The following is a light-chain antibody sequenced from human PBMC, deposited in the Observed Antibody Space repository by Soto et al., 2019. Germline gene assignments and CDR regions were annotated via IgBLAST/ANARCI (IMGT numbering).Light chain of an antibody. CDR1: QSVSGSN. CDR3: QQYRSSPWT. V-gene: IGKV3-20*01. J-gene: IGKJ1*01. Sequence: EIVLTQSPGTLSLSPGERATRSCRASQSVSGSNLAWYQQKPGQAPRLVIYGASSRATGIPDRFSGSGSGTDFTLTISRLEPEDFAVYYCQQYRSSPWTFGQGTKVDIK. CDR2: GAS.